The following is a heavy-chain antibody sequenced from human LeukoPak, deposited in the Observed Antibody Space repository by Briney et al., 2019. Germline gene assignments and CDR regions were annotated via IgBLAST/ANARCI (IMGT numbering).Heavy chain of an antibody. J-gene: IGHJ4*02. CDR1: GYTFSDYH. V-gene: IGHV1-2*02. CDR3: ARDQRSSYTYYFDD. D-gene: IGHD3-16*02. Sequence: ASVKVSCKASGYTFSDYHMHWVRQAPGQGLEWMGWINPNSGATNYAPKFQGRVTMTRDTSISTAYMELSRLTSDETAVYYCARDQRSSYTYYFDDWGQGTLVTVSS. CDR2: INPNSGAT.